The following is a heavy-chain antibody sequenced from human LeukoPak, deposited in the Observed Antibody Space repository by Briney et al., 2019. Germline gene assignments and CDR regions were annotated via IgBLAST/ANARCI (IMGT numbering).Heavy chain of an antibody. D-gene: IGHD1-26*01. CDR1: GYTFTGYY. Sequence: GASVKVSCKSSGYTFTGYYMHWVRQAPGQGLEWMGWINPNSGGTNYAQKFQGRVTMTRDTSISTAYMELSRLRSDDTAVYYCARDADSGSYDYYYYYMDVWGKGTTVTISS. CDR2: INPNSGGT. V-gene: IGHV1-2*02. J-gene: IGHJ6*03. CDR3: ARDADSGSYDYYYYYMDV.